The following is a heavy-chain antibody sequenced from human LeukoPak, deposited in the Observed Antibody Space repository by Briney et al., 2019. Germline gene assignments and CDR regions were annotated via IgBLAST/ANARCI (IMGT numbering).Heavy chain of an antibody. D-gene: IGHD2-15*01. J-gene: IGHJ6*03. CDR1: GFTFSSYG. CDR2: ISGSGGST. CDR3: AKDGLLASNNYYYYMAV. V-gene: IGHV3-23*01. Sequence: GGSLRLSCAAPGFTFSSYGMSWVRQAPGKGLEWVSAISGSGGSTFYADSVRARFTISRDNSKSILYLQMNSLTAEDTALYYCAKDGLLASNNYYYYMAVWGTGTTVTVSS.